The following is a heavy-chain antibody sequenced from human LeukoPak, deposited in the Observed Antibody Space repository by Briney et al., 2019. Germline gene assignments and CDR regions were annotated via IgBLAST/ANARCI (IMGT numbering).Heavy chain of an antibody. V-gene: IGHV3-7*01. CDR1: GFTFSNYW. D-gene: IGHD3-10*01. CDR2: IKQDGSVK. Sequence: PGGSLRLSCAASGFTFSNYWMSWVRQAPGKGLEWVANIKQDGSVKYSVDSVKGRFTISRDNAKNSLYLQMNTLRAEDTAVYYCARHSEYNDGYGLDIWGQGTMVTVSS. J-gene: IGHJ3*02. CDR3: ARHSEYNDGYGLDI.